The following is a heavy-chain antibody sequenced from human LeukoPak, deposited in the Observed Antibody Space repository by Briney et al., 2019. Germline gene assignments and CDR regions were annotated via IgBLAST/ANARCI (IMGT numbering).Heavy chain of an antibody. J-gene: IGHJ6*03. CDR3: ARDESASYYDILTGYYGYYYMDV. V-gene: IGHV3-21*01. CDR2: ISSSSSYI. CDR1: GFTFSSYS. Sequence: GGSLRLSCAASGFTFSSYSMNWVRQAPGKGLEWVSSISSSSSYIYYADSVKGRFTISRDNAKNSLYLQMNSLRAEDTAVYYCARDESASYYDILTGYYGYYYMDVWGKGTTVTVSS. D-gene: IGHD3-9*01.